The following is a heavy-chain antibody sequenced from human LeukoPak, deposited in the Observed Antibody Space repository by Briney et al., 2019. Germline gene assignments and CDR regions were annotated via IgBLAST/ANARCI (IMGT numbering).Heavy chain of an antibody. CDR1: GFTFSSYS. V-gene: IGHV3-21*01. Sequence: GGPLRLSCAASGFTFSSYSMNWVRQAPGKGLEWVSSISSSSSYIYYADSVKGRFTISRDNAKNSLYLQMNSLRAEDTAVYYCARLLDYGDFEASYWGQGTLVTVSS. CDR3: ARLLDYGDFEASY. D-gene: IGHD4-17*01. J-gene: IGHJ4*02. CDR2: ISSSSSYI.